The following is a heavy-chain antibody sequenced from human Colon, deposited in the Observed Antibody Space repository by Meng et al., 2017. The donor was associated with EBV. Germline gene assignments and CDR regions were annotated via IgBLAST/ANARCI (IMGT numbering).Heavy chain of an antibody. D-gene: IGHD3-16*01. CDR2: INSNWNT. CDR1: GDSVSDTNHF. CDR3: VRVRGDFDY. V-gene: IGHV4-39*07. Sequence: QPQLQESGPGLVKPSETLSLTCIVSGDSVSDTNHFWGWVRQAPGKGLEWVGSINSNWNTYSNPSLTSRVTMSLDTSKNQFSLKLSSVTAADTAVYYCVRVRGDFDYWGQGTLVTVSS. J-gene: IGHJ4*02.